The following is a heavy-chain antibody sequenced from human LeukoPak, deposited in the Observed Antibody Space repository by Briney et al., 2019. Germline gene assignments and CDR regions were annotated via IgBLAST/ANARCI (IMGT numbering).Heavy chain of an antibody. V-gene: IGHV3-74*01. Sequence: GGSLRLSCAASGFIFSSYWMHWFRQGPGKGLVWVSRNSTDGSSTSYADSVKGRFTISRDNAKNTLYLQMNSLRAEDTAVYYCARDGRYYGSGSSPGWFDPWGQGTLVTVSS. CDR1: GFIFSSYW. J-gene: IGHJ5*02. CDR3: ARDGRYYGSGSSPGWFDP. CDR2: NSTDGSST. D-gene: IGHD3-10*01.